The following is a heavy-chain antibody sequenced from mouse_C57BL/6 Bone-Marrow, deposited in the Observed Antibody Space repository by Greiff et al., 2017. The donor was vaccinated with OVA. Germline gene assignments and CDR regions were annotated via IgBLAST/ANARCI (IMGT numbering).Heavy chain of an antibody. J-gene: IGHJ4*01. CDR1: GFTFSDYY. V-gene: IGHV5-16*01. Sequence: EVHLVASEGGLVQPGSSMKLSCTASGFTFSDYYMAWVRQVPEKGLEWVANINYDGSSTYYLDSLKSRFIISRDNAKNILYLQMSSLKSEDTATYYCARITTVGAMDYWGQGTSVTVSS. CDR2: INYDGSST. CDR3: ARITTVGAMDY. D-gene: IGHD1-1*01.